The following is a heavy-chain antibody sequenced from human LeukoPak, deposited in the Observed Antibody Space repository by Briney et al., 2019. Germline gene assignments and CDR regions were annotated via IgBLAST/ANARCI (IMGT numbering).Heavy chain of an antibody. CDR3: AATYSSSWYMLDY. CDR2: IVVGSGNT. Sequence: TSVTVSCKASGFTFTSSAVQWVRQARGQRLEWIGWIVVGSGNTNYAQKFQERVTITRDMSTSTAYTELSSLRSEDTAVYYCAATYSSSWYMLDYWGQGTLVTVSS. J-gene: IGHJ4*02. V-gene: IGHV1-58*01. CDR1: GFTFTSSA. D-gene: IGHD6-13*01.